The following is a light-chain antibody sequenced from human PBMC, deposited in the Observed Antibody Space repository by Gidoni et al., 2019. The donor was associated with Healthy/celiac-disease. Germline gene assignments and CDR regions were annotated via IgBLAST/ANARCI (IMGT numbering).Light chain of an antibody. J-gene: IGLJ3*02. CDR3: SSHTSSSTGWV. CDR2: EVS. Sequence: QSALTQPASVSASPGPSITISCTGTSSDVGGYNYVSWYQQHPGKAPKLMIYEVSNRPSGVSNRFSGSKSGNTASLTISGLQAEDEADYYCSSHTSSSTGWVFGGGTKLTVL. CDR1: SSDVGGYNY. V-gene: IGLV2-14*01.